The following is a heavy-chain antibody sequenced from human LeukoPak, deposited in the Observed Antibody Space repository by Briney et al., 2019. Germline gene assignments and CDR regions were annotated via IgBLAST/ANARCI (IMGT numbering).Heavy chain of an antibody. V-gene: IGHV5-10-1*01. CDR3: ARSPRPRYSSYYYYGMDV. D-gene: IGHD6-13*01. CDR2: IDPSDSYP. CDR1: GYSFTSYW. Sequence: GESLKISCKGSGYSFTSYWISWVRQMPGKGLEWMGRIDPSDSYPNYSPSFQGHVTISADKSISTAYLQWSSLKASDTAMYYCARSPRPRYSSYYYYGMDVWGQGTTVTVSS. J-gene: IGHJ6*02.